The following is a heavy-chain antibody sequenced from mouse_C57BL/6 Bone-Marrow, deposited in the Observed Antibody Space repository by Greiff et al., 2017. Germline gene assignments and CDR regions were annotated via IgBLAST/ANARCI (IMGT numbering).Heavy chain of an antibody. J-gene: IGHJ3*01. D-gene: IGHD1-1*01. CDR2: IYPGSGST. CDR1: GYTFTSYW. V-gene: IGHV1-55*01. CDR3: ANTYYYGSSPAWFAY. Sequence: QVQLKQPGAELVKPGASVKMSCKASGYTFTSYWITWVKQRPGQGLEWIGDIYPGSGSTNYNEKFKSKATLTVDTSSSTAYMQLSSLTSEDSAVYYCANTYYYGSSPAWFAYWGQGTLVTVSA.